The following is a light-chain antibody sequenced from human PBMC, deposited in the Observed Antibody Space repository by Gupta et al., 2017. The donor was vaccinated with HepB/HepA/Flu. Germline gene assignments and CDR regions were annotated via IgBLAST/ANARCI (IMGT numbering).Light chain of an antibody. CDR3: QQYENFPLT. CDR2: AAS. J-gene: IGKJ2*01. Sequence: DIQMTQSPSSLSASVGDRITITCQASQDINNYLNWYQQKPGKAPKLLISAASDLKTGVPSRFRGSGSGTDFTFTISSLQPEDIATYYCQQYENFPLTFGQGTKLKIK. V-gene: IGKV1-33*01. CDR1: QDINNY.